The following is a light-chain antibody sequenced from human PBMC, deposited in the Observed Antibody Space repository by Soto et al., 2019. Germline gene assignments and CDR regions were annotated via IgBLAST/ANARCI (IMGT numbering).Light chain of an antibody. Sequence: QSLLTQPAPVSGSPGQSITISSPGTSSDVGGYNYVSWYQQHPGKAPKLMIYDVSNRPSGVSNRFSGSKSGNTASLTISGLQAEDEADYYCSSYTSSSLHVFGTGTKVTVL. CDR1: SSDVGGYNY. J-gene: IGLJ1*01. CDR3: SSYTSSSLHV. V-gene: IGLV2-14*03. CDR2: DVS.